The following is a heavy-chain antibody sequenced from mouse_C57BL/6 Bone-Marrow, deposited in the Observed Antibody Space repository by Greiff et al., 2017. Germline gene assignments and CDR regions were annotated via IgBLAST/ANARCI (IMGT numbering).Heavy chain of an antibody. D-gene: IGHD4-1*01. CDR2: IYPRSGNT. CDR3: ARLELGRRYYAMDY. Sequence: VHLVESGAELARPGASVKLSCKASGYTFTSYGISWVKQRTGQGLEWIGEIYPRSGNTYYNEKFKGKATLTADKSSSTAYMELRSLTSEDSAVYFCARLELGRRYYAMDYWGQGTSVTVSS. CDR1: GYTFTSYG. V-gene: IGHV1-81*01. J-gene: IGHJ4*01.